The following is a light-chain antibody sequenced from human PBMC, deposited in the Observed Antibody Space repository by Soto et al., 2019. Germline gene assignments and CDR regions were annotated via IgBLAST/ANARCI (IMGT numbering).Light chain of an antibody. CDR2: EVN. CDR1: NSDVESYNL. CDR3: RSDARDNSLVR. Sequence: QSALTQPASVSGSPGQSITISCTGTNSDVESYNLVSWYQQHPGKAPTLVIYEVNTRPSGVSNRFSGSKSGNTASLTISGLQPEDEADYFRSDARDNSLVRFGGGTQLTVL. J-gene: IGLJ2*01. V-gene: IGLV2-23*02.